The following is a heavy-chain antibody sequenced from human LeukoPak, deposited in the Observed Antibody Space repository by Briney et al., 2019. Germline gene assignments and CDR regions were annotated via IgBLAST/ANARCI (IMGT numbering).Heavy chain of an antibody. V-gene: IGHV3-11*04. D-gene: IGHD5-24*01. J-gene: IGHJ4*02. CDR2: ISSDGNSK. CDR3: ARETRWDFDY. Sequence: GGSLRLSCAASGFSFSGYFMTWVRQAPGKGLEWIAFISSDGNSKYYADSVRGRFTISRDNAKNSLYLQMNSLRAEDTAVYYCARETRWDFDYWGQGALVSVCS. CDR1: GFSFSGYF.